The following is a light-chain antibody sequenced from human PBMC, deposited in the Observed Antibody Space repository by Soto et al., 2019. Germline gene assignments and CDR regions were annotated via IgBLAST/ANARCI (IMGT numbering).Light chain of an antibody. CDR1: QSVSTN. CDR2: AAS. J-gene: IGKJ4*01. Sequence: EIVMTQSPATLSVSPGERATLSCRASQSVSTNLAWYQQKPGQAPRLLIYAASVRATGIPARFSGSGSGTEFTLTISSLQCEDFAVYYCQQYDERHQNLSFGGGTKVEIK. CDR3: QQYDERHQNLS. V-gene: IGKV3-15*01.